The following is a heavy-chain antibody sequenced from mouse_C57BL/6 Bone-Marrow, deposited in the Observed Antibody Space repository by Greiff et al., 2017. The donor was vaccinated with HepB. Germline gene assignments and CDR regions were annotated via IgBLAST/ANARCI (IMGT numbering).Heavy chain of an antibody. J-gene: IGHJ4*01. Sequence: VQRVESGAELVKPGASVKISCKASGYAFSSYWMNWVKQRPGKGLEWIGQIYPGDGDTNYNGKFKGKATLTADKSSSTAYMQLSSLTSEDSAVYFCARSYGSSPSYAMDYWGQGTSVTVSS. CDR2: IYPGDGDT. V-gene: IGHV1-80*01. CDR1: GYAFSSYW. CDR3: ARSYGSSPSYAMDY. D-gene: IGHD1-1*01.